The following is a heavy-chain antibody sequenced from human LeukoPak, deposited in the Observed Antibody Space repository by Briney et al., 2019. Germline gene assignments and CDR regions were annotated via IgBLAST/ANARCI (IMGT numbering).Heavy chain of an antibody. V-gene: IGHV4-30-4*08. J-gene: IGHJ4*02. CDR2: IYYSGST. D-gene: IGHD4-17*01. CDR3: ARDTRNDYGDYQLDY. CDR1: GGSFSGYY. Sequence: PSETLSLTCAVYGGSFSGYYWSWIRQPPGKGLEWIGYIYYSGSTYYNPSLKSRVTISVDTSKNQFSLKLSSVTAADTAVYYCARDTRNDYGDYQLDYWGQGTLVTVSS.